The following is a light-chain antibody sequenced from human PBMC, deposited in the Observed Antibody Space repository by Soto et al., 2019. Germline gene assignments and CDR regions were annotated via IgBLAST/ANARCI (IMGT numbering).Light chain of an antibody. CDR1: QGISSY. J-gene: IGKJ4*01. CDR2: AAS. V-gene: IGKV1-9*01. CDR3: QQLNSYPLT. Sequence: DIKLTQSPSFLSASVGDRVTITCRASQGISSYLAWYQQKPGKAPKLLIYAASTLQSGVPSMFSGSGSGTEFTLTISSLQPEDFATYYCQQLNSYPLTFGGGTKVEIK.